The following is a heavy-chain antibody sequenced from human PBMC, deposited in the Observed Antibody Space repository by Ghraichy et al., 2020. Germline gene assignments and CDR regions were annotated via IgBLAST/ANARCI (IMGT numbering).Heavy chain of an antibody. CDR1: GFTFSDYN. CDR3: ARASTVVRFYFYAGMDV. Sequence: GGSLRLSCVGSGFTFSDYNMNWVRQSPGKGLEWVSYITTSSRTIFYADSVKGRFAISRDNAQNSLYLQMNSLRDEDTAVYYCARASTVVRFYFYAGMDVWGHGTTVTVSS. V-gene: IGHV3-48*02. D-gene: IGHD4-23*01. J-gene: IGHJ6*02. CDR2: ITTSSRTI.